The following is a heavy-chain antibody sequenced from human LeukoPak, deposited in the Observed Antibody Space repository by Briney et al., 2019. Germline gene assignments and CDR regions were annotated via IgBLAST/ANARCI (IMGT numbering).Heavy chain of an antibody. CDR3: ARAAITMIEKGNNWFDP. J-gene: IGHJ5*02. CDR2: ISAYNGNT. CDR1: GYTFTSYG. V-gene: IGHV1-18*01. D-gene: IGHD3-22*01. Sequence: GASVRVSSKASGYTFTSYGISWVRQAPGQGLEWMGWISAYNGNTNYAQKLQGRVTMTTDTSTSTAYMELRSLRSDDTAVYYCARAAITMIEKGNNWFDPWGQGTLVTVSS.